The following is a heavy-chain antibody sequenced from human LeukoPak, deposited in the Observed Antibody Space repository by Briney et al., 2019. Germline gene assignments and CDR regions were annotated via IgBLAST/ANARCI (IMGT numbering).Heavy chain of an antibody. J-gene: IGHJ4*02. CDR1: GFSFSSHW. CDR2: IKQDGSEK. V-gene: IGHV3-7*03. Sequence: GGSLRLSCVASGFSFSSHWMSWVRQAPGKGLEWVANIKQDGSEKYYVDSVRGRFTISRDNAKNSLYLQMNSLRAEDMALYYCAKDGGIVGATNGFDYWGQGTLVTVSS. CDR3: AKDGGIVGATNGFDY. D-gene: IGHD1-26*01.